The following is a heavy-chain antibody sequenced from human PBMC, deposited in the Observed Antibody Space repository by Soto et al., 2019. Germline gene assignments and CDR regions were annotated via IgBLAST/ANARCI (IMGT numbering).Heavy chain of an antibody. CDR1: GFTFSDHF. CDR3: ARVPKGVVVAANDY. D-gene: IGHD2-15*01. CDR2: VSRSGSSI. J-gene: IGHJ4*02. Sequence: QVQLVESGGGLVKPGGSLRLSCAASGFTFSDHFMSWIRQAPGQGLEWVSYVSRSGSSIYYADSVKGRFTISRDNAKDSLYRQMNSLRADNTAVYYCARVPKGVVVAANDYWGQGSLVTVSS. V-gene: IGHV3-11*01.